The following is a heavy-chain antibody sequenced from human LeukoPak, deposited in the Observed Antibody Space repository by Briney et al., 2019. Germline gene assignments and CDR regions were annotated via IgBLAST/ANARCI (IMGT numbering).Heavy chain of an antibody. D-gene: IGHD6-19*01. CDR2: IYYSGST. J-gene: IGHJ2*01. CDR3: ARGQSSGWYGWYFDL. CDR1: GGSISGSDYY. V-gene: IGHV4-39*07. Sequence: KPSETLSLTCTVSGGSISGSDYYWAWIRQPPGKGLEWIASIYYSGSTYYNPSLKSRVTTSVDMSKNHFSLKLSSVTAADTAVYYCARGQSSGWYGWYFDLWGRGTLVTVSS.